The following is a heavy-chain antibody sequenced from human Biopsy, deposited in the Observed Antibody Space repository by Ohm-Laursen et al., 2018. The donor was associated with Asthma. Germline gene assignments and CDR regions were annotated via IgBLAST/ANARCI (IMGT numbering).Heavy chain of an antibody. CDR1: GGTFNTYV. CDR3: ARKAGSCISRTCYSLDF. J-gene: IGHJ4*02. CDR2: INSVFGTT. V-gene: IGHV1-69*13. Sequence: ASVKVSCKSLGGTFNTYVIGWVRQAPGQGLEWMGGINSVFGTTTYPQKFQDRVTITADDCTSTVYMELSSLRSEDTAVYYCARKAGSCISRTCYSLDFWGQGTLVTVSS. D-gene: IGHD2-2*01.